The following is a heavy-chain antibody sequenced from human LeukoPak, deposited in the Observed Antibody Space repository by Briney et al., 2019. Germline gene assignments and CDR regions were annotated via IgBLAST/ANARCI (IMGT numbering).Heavy chain of an antibody. D-gene: IGHD3-3*01. CDR3: AKDKRFLEGLDAFDI. J-gene: IGHJ3*02. V-gene: IGHV3-30*02. Sequence: PGGSLRLSCAASGFTFSSYGMRWVRQAPGKGLEWAAFIRYDGSNKYYADSVKGRFTISRDNSKNTLYLQMNSLRAEDTAVYYCAKDKRFLEGLDAFDIWGQGTMVTVSS. CDR1: GFTFSSYG. CDR2: IRYDGSNK.